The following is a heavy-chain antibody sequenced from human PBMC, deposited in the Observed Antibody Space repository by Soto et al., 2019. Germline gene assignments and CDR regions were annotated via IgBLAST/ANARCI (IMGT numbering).Heavy chain of an antibody. CDR3: AKDRERIATRSIDY. J-gene: IGHJ4*02. Sequence: AGSLRLSCAASGFTFSSYAMSWVRQAPGKGLEWVSGISGSGVSTYYADSVKGRFTISRDNSKSTLYLQMNSLRAEDTAVYYCAKDRERIATRSIDYWGQGTLVTVS. CDR2: ISGSGVST. CDR1: GFTFSSYA. V-gene: IGHV3-23*01. D-gene: IGHD6-6*01.